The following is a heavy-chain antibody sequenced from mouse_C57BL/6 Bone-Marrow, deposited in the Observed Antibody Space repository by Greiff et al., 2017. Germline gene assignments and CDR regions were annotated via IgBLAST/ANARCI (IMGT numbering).Heavy chain of an antibody. V-gene: IGHV2-2*01. J-gene: IGHJ4*01. CDR2: IWSGGST. Sequence: VQLQESGPGLVQPSQSLSLTCTVSGFSFTSYGVHWVRQSPGTGLEWLGVIWSGGSTDYNAAFISRLSICKANSKGQVFFKMNSLQAEDTAIDYCARNYPYGNYAMDYWGQGTSVTVSS. CDR1: GFSFTSYG. D-gene: IGHD2-1*01. CDR3: ARNYPYGNYAMDY.